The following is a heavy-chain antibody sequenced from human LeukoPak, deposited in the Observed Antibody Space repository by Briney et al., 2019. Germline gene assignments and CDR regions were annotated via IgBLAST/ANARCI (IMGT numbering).Heavy chain of an antibody. CDR3: ARALPGIAAAGFDY. Sequence: ASVKVSCKASGYTFTSYYMHWVRQAPGQGLEWMGWINPNSGGTNYAQKFQGRVTMTRDTSISTASMELSRLRSDDTAVYYCARALPGIAAAGFDYWGQGTLVTVSS. J-gene: IGHJ4*02. CDR2: INPNSGGT. CDR1: GYTFTSYY. V-gene: IGHV1-2*02. D-gene: IGHD6-13*01.